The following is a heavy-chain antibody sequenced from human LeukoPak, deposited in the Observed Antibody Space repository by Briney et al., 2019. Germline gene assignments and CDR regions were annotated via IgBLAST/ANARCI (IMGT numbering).Heavy chain of an antibody. Sequence: PGGSLRLSCAASGFTFSSYSMNWVRQAPGKGLEWVSSISSSSSYIYYADSVKGRFTISRDNAKNSLYLQMNSLRAEDTAVYYCARPRITIFGVVTNYYYYTDVWGKGTTVTVSS. D-gene: IGHD3-3*01. CDR1: GFTFSSYS. CDR2: ISSSSSYI. V-gene: IGHV3-21*01. CDR3: ARPRITIFGVVTNYYYYTDV. J-gene: IGHJ6*03.